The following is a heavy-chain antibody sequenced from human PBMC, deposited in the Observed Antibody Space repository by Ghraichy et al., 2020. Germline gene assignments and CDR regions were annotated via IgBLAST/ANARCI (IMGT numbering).Heavy chain of an antibody. CDR1: GDSISRGYYY. CDR2: MYYSGTT. D-gene: IGHD3-16*01. J-gene: IGHJ3*02. Sequence: SETLSLTCTVSGDSISRGYYYWAWIRQHPGKGLEWIGYMYYSGTTYYNPSLKSRLTISGDTSKNQFSLNLNSVTAADTAGYYCARAGGRSVAPWDAFDIWGQGTMVTVSS. V-gene: IGHV4-31*03. CDR3: ARAGGRSVAPWDAFDI.